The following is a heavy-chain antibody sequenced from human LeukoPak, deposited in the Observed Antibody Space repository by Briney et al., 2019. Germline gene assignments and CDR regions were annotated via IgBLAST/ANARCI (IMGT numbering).Heavy chain of an antibody. J-gene: IGHJ1*01. CDR3: ATYAGTSSNYFPH. Sequence: GESLKISCEGSGYRFASSWIGWVRQMPGKGLEWMGIINPGDYDTRYSPSFQGQVTISDDKSISTAYLQWSSLKASDTAMYYCATYAGTSSNYFPHWGQGTLVAVSS. CDR1: GYRFASSW. CDR2: INPGDYDT. D-gene: IGHD3-10*01. V-gene: IGHV5-51*01.